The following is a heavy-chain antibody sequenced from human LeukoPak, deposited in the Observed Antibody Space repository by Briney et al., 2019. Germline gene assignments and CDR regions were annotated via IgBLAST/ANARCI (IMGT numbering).Heavy chain of an antibody. CDR3: ARGGEAASTGLGFGIFDP. CDR2: IYYSGST. CDR1: GGSVSSGSYY. D-gene: IGHD6-13*01. Sequence: SETLSLTCTVSGGSVSSGSYYWSWIRQPPGKGLEWIGYIYYSGSTNYNPSLKSRVTISVDTSKKQFSLRLSSVTAADTAVYYCARGGEAASTGLGFGIFDPWGQGILVTVSS. J-gene: IGHJ5*02. V-gene: IGHV4-61*01.